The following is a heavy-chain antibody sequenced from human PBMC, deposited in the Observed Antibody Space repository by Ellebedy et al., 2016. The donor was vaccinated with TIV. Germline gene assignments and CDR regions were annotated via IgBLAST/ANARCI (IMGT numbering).Heavy chain of an antibody. CDR3: GRGIAVVYN. Sequence: GGSLRLXXTGSGFTVGHNYMSWVRQAPGKGLEWGSFLYTGDTTYYADSVKGRFIISRDDSRNTLYLQMNDLRAEDTAMYYCGRGIAVVYNWGQGTLVTVSS. D-gene: IGHD6-19*01. CDR1: GFTVGHNY. CDR2: LYTGDTT. V-gene: IGHV3-53*01. J-gene: IGHJ4*02.